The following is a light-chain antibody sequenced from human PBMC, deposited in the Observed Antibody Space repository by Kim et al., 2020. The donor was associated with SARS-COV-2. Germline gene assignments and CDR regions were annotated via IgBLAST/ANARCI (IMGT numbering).Light chain of an antibody. J-gene: IGLJ3*02. Sequence: QLVLTQSPSASASLGASVKLTCTLSSGHSNYAIAWHQQQPEKGPRYLMKLNSDGSYNKGDGIPDRFSGSSSGAERYLTISSLQSEDEADYYCQTWGTGIQVFGGGTKLTVL. V-gene: IGLV4-69*01. CDR2: LNSDGSY. CDR3: QTWGTGIQV. CDR1: SGHSNYA.